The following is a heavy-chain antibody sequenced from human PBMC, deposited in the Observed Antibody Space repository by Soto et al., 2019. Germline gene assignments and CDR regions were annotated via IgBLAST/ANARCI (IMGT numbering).Heavy chain of an antibody. CDR2: ISSSSTI. CDR3: AKVPSSGWLKYFDY. Sequence: GSLRLSCAASGFTFSSYSMNWVRQAPGKGLEWVSYISSSSTIYYADSVKGRFTISRDNAKNSLYLQMNSLRAEDTAVYYCAKVPSSGWLKYFDYWGQGTLVTVSS. D-gene: IGHD6-19*01. CDR1: GFTFSSYS. V-gene: IGHV3-48*01. J-gene: IGHJ4*02.